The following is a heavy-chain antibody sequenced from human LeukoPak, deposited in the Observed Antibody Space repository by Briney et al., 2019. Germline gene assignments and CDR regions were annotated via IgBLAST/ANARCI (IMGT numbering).Heavy chain of an antibody. V-gene: IGHV3-21*01. CDR2: ISSSSSHI. Sequence: PGGSLRLSCAASGFTLSIYSMNWVRQAPGKGLEWVSYISSSSSHIYYADSVKGRFTISRDNAKNSLNLQMNSLRAEDTAVYYCTTVQSYYYDSSGYYIIDYWGQGTLVTVSS. D-gene: IGHD3-22*01. J-gene: IGHJ4*02. CDR3: TTVQSYYYDSSGYYIIDY. CDR1: GFTLSIYS.